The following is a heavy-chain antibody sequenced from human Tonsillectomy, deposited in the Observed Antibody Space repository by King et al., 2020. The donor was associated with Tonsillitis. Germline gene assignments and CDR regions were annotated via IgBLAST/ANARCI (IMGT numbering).Heavy chain of an antibody. J-gene: IGHJ5*02. V-gene: IGHV3-30*18. CDR3: AKDTRALLGCCTSRCCSLDL. D-gene: IGHD2-8*01. CDR1: GFTFSHLG. Sequence: VQLVESGGGVVQPGRSLRLSCAASGFTFSHLGMHWVRQAPGKGLEWVAVISHDGSQKYYADYVKGRFTISRDNSKTTLYQQMSSLRTDDTAVYYCAKDTRALLGCCTSRCCSLDLWGQGTLVTVSS. CDR2: ISHDGSQK.